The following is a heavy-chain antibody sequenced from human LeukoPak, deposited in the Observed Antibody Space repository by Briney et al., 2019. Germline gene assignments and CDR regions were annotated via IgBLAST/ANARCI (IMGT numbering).Heavy chain of an antibody. D-gene: IGHD3-3*01. CDR1: GYTFTGYY. J-gene: IGHJ4*02. CDR2: INPNSGGT. V-gene: IGHV1-2*02. CDR3: ARGKYYDFWSGSLNFDY. Sequence: GASVKVSCKASGYTFTGYYMHWVRQAPGQGLEWMGWINPNSGGTNYAQKFQGRVTMTRDTSISTAYMELSRLRSDDTAVYYCARGKYYDFWSGSLNFDYWGQGTLVIVSS.